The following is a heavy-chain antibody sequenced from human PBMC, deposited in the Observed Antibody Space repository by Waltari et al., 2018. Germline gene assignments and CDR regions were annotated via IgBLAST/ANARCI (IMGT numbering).Heavy chain of an antibody. CDR1: GGSFSGYY. Sequence: QVQLQQWGAGLLKPSETLSLTCAVYGGSFSGYYWSWIREPPGKGLEWIGEINNSGGTNYNPSLMSLVTISVDTSMNQFSLRLSSVTAADTAVYYCATSPLLRFDGMDVWGQGTTVTVSS. CDR3: ATSPLLRFDGMDV. D-gene: IGHD3-3*01. J-gene: IGHJ6*02. CDR2: INNSGGT. V-gene: IGHV4-34*01.